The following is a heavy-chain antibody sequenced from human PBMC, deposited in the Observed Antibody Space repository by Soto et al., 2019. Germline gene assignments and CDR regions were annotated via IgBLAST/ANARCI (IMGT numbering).Heavy chain of an antibody. D-gene: IGHD1-20*01. CDR2: ISYDGSNK. CDR3: ARDLHPRITGTTFAY. V-gene: IGHV3-30-3*01. Sequence: QVQLVESGGGVVQPGRSLRLSCAASGFTFTGYAMHWVRQAPGKGLEWVAVISYDGSNKYYADSVKGRFTISRDNSKNTLYLQMNSLRAEDTAVYYCARDLHPRITGTTFAYWGQGTLVTVSS. J-gene: IGHJ4*02. CDR1: GFTFTGYA.